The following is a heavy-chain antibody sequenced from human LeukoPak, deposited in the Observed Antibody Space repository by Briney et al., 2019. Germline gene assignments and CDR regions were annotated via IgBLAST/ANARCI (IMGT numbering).Heavy chain of an antibody. D-gene: IGHD3-10*01. CDR3: ARDSPMYYYGSGSGVYYYYGMDV. J-gene: IGHJ6*02. Sequence: SVKVSCKASGGTFSSYAISWVRQAPGQGLEWMGGIIPIFGTANYAQKFQGRVTITADESTSTAYMELSSLRSEDTAVYYCARDSPMYYYGSGSGVYYYYGMDVWGQGTTVTVSS. CDR1: GGTFSSYA. CDR2: IIPIFGTA. V-gene: IGHV1-69*13.